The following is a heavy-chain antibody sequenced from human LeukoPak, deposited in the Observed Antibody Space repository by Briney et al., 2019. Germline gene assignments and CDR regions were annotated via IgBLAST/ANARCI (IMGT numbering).Heavy chain of an antibody. Sequence: PGGSLRLSCVVSGFTFSAYSVHWVRQAPGKGLEWVSYISSGSSTKYYADSVKGRFTISRDNAKNSLSLQMNSLRDEDTAVYYCASKLYGDLLDYWGQGTLVTVSS. CDR3: ASKLYGDLLDY. V-gene: IGHV3-48*02. CDR1: GFTFSAYS. CDR2: ISSGSSTK. D-gene: IGHD2-21*01. J-gene: IGHJ4*02.